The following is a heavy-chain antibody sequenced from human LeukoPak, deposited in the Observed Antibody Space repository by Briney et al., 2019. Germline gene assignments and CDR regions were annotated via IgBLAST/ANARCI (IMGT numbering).Heavy chain of an antibody. CDR2: ISTYNGNT. CDR3: ARGDDYGDYWGLY. V-gene: IGHV1-18*01. Sequence: ASVKVSCKASGYTFTKYGITWVRQAPGQGLEWMGWISTYNGNTNYAQKLQGRVTMTTDTSTSTAYLELRSLISDDAAVYYCARGDDYGDYWGLYWGQGTLVTVSS. CDR1: GYTFTKYG. J-gene: IGHJ4*02. D-gene: IGHD4-17*01.